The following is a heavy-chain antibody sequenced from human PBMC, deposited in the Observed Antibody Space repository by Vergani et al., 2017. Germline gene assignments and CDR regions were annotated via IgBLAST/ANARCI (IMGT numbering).Heavy chain of an antibody. CDR2: IYHSGST. J-gene: IGHJ4*02. V-gene: IGHV4-4*02. CDR3: ARDDCSSTSCYLFDS. D-gene: IGHD2-2*01. CDR1: GGSISSSNW. Sequence: QVQLQESGPGLVKPSGTLSLTCAVSGGSISSSNWWSWVRQPPGKGLEWIGEIYHSGSTNYNPSLKSRVTISLDKSKNQFSLKPSFVTAADTAVYYCARDDCSSTSCYLFDSWGQGTLVTVSS.